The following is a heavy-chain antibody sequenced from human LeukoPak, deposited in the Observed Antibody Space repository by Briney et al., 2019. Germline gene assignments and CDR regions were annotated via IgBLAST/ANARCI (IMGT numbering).Heavy chain of an antibody. CDR2: IYHSGST. V-gene: IGHV4-38-2*02. D-gene: IGHD4-17*01. J-gene: IGHJ4*02. Sequence: SETLSLTCAVSGYYISSGYYWGWLRQPPGKGLELIGSIYHSGSTYYTPSLKSRFTISVDTSKNQFSLKLSSVTAADTAVYYCARDPDDYGDYEGGGQGTLVTVSS. CDR3: ARDPDDYGDYEG. CDR1: GYYISSGYY.